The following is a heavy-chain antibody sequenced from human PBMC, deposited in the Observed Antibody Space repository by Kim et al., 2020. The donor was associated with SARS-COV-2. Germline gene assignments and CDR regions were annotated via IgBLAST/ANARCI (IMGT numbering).Heavy chain of an antibody. D-gene: IGHD2-8*01. V-gene: IGHV3-64D*09. CDR2: ISRSGRTI. Sequence: GGSLRLSCSASGFTFSTYAMYWVRQAPGKGLEYVSSISRSGRTIDYADSMKGISTISRDNSKNMLYLQVSSLRPEDTAVYYCVKEVMPTSGTNYFDYWGQGALVTVSS. J-gene: IGHJ4*02. CDR3: VKEVMPTSGTNYFDY. CDR1: GFTFSTYA.